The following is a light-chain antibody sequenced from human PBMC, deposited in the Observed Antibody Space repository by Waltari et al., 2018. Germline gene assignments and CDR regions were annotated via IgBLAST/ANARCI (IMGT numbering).Light chain of an antibody. CDR1: NIGSKS. Sequence: SYVLTQPPSVSVAPGQTARITCGGNNIGSKSVHWYQQKPGPAPVLVVYDDSDRPSGIPERFSGAKSGNTATLTISRVEAGDEADCYCQVWDSSSDHVVFGGGTKLTVL. CDR2: DDS. J-gene: IGLJ2*01. V-gene: IGLV3-21*02. CDR3: QVWDSSSDHVV.